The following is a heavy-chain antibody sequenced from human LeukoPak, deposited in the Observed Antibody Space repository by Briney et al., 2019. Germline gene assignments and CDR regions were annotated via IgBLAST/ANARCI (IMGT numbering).Heavy chain of an antibody. CDR1: GYSISSGYY. CDR3: ARDIGVGYSGYYYGMDV. V-gene: IGHV4-38-2*02. J-gene: IGHJ6*02. D-gene: IGHD5-18*01. CDR2: IYHSGST. Sequence: SETLSLTCTVSGYSISSGYYWGWIRQPPGKGLEWIGSIYHSGSTYYNPSLKSRVTISVDTSKNQFSLKLSSVTAADTAVYYCARDIGVGYSGYYYGMDVWGQGTTVTVSS.